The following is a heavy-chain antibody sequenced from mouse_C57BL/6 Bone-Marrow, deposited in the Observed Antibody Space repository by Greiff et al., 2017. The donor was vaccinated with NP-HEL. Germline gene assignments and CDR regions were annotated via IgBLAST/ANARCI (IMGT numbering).Heavy chain of an antibody. CDR1: GYTFTSYW. CDR3: ARRETGNGY. D-gene: IGHD4-1*01. J-gene: IGHJ2*01. Sequence: QVQLKQPGAELVRPGTSVKLSCKASGYTFTSYWMHWVKQRPGQGLEWIGVIDPSDSYTNYNQKFKGKATLTVETSSSTAYMQLSSLTSEDSAVYYCARRETGNGYWGQGTTLTVSS. CDR2: IDPSDSYT. V-gene: IGHV1-59*01.